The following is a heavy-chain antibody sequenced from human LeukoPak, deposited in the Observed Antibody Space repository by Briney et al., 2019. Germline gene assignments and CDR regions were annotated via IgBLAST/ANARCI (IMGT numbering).Heavy chain of an antibody. CDR2: VYDGDTT. D-gene: IGHD3-10*01. CDR3: AKDNRDYYIDY. J-gene: IGHJ4*02. CDR1: GFTVSNNY. Sequence: GGSLRLSCGAPGFTVSNNYMSWVRQAPGKGLEWVSAVYDGDTTYYADSVKGRFTISRDNSKNTLYLQMNSLRAEDTAVYYCAKDNRDYYIDYWGQGTLVTVSS. V-gene: IGHV3-53*05.